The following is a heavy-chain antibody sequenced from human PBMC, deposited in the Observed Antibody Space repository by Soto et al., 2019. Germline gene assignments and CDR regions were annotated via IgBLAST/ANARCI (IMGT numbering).Heavy chain of an antibody. Sequence: QVQLVQSGAEVKKPGASVKVSCKASGYTFTSYAIHWVRQAPGQRLEWMGWINAGNGNTKYSQKFQGRVTITRDTSASTAYMELSSLRSEDTAVYYCARGDDYEWYFDLWGRGTLVTVSS. CDR2: INAGNGNT. J-gene: IGHJ2*01. CDR3: ARGDDYEWYFDL. D-gene: IGHD4-17*01. V-gene: IGHV1-3*01. CDR1: GYTFTSYA.